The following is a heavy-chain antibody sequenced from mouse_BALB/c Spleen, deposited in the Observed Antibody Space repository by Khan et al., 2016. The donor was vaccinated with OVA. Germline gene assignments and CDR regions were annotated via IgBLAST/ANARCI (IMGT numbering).Heavy chain of an antibody. D-gene: IGHD2-14*01. CDR1: GYTFTSYT. J-gene: IGHJ3*01. CDR2: INPSNGYT. Sequence: VQLVESGAELARPGASVKMSCKASGYTFTSYTIHWIKQRPGQGLEWIGYINPSNGYTNYNQKFKDKATLTIDKSSTTAYLQLSSLTSDDSAVYNCVRDGTYHRNDGWFAYWGQGTLVTVSA. V-gene: IGHV1-4*01. CDR3: VRDGTYHRNDGWFAY.